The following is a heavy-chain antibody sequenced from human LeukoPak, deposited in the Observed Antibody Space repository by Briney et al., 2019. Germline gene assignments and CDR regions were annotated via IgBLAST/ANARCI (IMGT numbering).Heavy chain of an antibody. V-gene: IGHV4-39*01. Sequence: SETLSLTCTVSGGSISSSSYYWGWIRQPPGKGLEWIGSIYYSGSTYYNPSLKSRVSISVDTSKNQFSLKLSSVTAADTAVYYCARLLRYYYGSGSYSSFYFDYWGQGTLDTVSS. CDR2: IYYSGST. J-gene: IGHJ4*02. CDR3: ARLLRYYYGSGSYSSFYFDY. CDR1: GGSISSSSYY. D-gene: IGHD3-10*01.